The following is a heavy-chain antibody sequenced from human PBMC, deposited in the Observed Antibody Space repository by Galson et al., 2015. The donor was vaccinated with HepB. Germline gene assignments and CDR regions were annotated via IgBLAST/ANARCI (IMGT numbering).Heavy chain of an antibody. V-gene: IGHV3-7*03. J-gene: IGHJ4*02. CDR1: GFTFSSYW. CDR3: ATAVRGRAFDY. D-gene: IGHD5-12*01. Sequence: SLRLSCAASGFTFSSYWMSWVRQAPGKGLEWVANIKQDGSEKYYVDSVKGRFTISRDNGKNSLYLQMNSLRADDTAVYYCATAVRGRAFDYWGQGTVVTVAS. CDR2: IKQDGSEK.